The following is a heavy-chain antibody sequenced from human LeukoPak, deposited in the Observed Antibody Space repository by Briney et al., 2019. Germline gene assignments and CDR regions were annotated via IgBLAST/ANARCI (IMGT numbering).Heavy chain of an antibody. J-gene: IGHJ4*02. CDR1: GFTYTNFG. Sequence: GGSLRLSCAASGFTYTNFGMSWVRQAPGKGLEWVSSITVNGERTDYADSVNGRFTISRDNSKNTLYLQMNSLRAEDTAVYYCARDYDSSGYYLGYFDYWGQGTLVTVSS. CDR3: ARDYDSSGYYLGYFDY. V-gene: IGHV3-23*01. D-gene: IGHD3-22*01. CDR2: ITVNGERT.